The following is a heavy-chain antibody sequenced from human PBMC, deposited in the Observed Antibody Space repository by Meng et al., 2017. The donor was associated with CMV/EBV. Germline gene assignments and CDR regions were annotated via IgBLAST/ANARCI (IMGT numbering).Heavy chain of an antibody. Sequence: GESLTISCAASGFTFDDYGMSWVRQAPGKGLEWVSGINWNGGSTGYADSVKGRFTISRDNAKNTLYLQMNSLRAEDTAVYYCAKDDEVGAFDYWGQGTLVTVSS. CDR1: GFTFDDYG. CDR2: INWNGGST. J-gene: IGHJ4*02. D-gene: IGHD1-26*01. V-gene: IGHV3-20*04. CDR3: AKDDEVGAFDY.